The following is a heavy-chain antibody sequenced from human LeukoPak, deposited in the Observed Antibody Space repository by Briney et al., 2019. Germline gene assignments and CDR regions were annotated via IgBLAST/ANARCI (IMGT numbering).Heavy chain of an antibody. V-gene: IGHV1-2*02. D-gene: IGHD3-10*01. J-gene: IGHJ4*02. CDR3: ARGPRYGSGNYYNNY. CDR1: GFTFTGYY. Sequence: ASVKVSCKASGFTFTGYYIYWVRQAPGQGLEWMGWINPNSGGTNYALEFQGRVTMTRDTSISTAYMELSRLRSDDTAVYYCARGPRYGSGNYYNNYWGQGTLVTVSS. CDR2: INPNSGGT.